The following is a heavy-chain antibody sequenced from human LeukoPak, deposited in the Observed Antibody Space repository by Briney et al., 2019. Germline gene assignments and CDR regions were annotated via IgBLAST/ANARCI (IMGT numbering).Heavy chain of an antibody. CDR3: AKDVALRSIVGARWGFDY. CDR2: ISGSGGST. CDR1: GFTFSSYA. Sequence: GGSLRLSCAASGFTFSSYAMSWVRQAPGKGLEWVSAISGSGGSTYYADSVKGRFTISRDNSRNTLYLQMNSLRAEDTAVYHCAKDVALRSIVGARWGFDYWGQGTLVTVSS. J-gene: IGHJ4*02. V-gene: IGHV3-23*01. D-gene: IGHD1-26*01.